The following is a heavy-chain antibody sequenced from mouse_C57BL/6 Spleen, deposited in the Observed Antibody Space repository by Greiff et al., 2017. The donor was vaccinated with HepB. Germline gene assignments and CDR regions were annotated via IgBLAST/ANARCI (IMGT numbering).Heavy chain of an antibody. CDR1: GFNIKDYY. CDR2: IDPEDGDT. Sequence: EVQLQQSGAELVRPGASVKSSCTASGFNIKDYYMHWVKQRPEQGLEWIGRIDPEDGDTEYAPKFQGKATMTADTSSNTAYLQLSSLTSEDTAVYYCTAPYYGSRREDYFDYWGQGTTLTVSS. J-gene: IGHJ2*01. CDR3: TAPYYGSRREDYFDY. D-gene: IGHD1-1*01. V-gene: IGHV14-1*01.